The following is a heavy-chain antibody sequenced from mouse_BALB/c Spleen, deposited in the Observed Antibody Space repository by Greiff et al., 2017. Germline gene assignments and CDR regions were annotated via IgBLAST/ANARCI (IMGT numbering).Heavy chain of an antibody. J-gene: IGHJ4*01. D-gene: IGHD2-3*01. CDR3: ARDDEARDYYYAMDY. CDR2: ISDGGSYT. V-gene: IGHV5-4*02. Sequence: EVKVEESGGGLVKPGGSLKLSCAASGFTFSDYYMYWVRQTPEKRLEWVATISDGGSYTYYPDSVKGRFTISRDNAKNNLYLQMSSLKSEDTAMYYCARDDEARDYYYAMDYWGQGTSVTVSS. CDR1: GFTFSDYY.